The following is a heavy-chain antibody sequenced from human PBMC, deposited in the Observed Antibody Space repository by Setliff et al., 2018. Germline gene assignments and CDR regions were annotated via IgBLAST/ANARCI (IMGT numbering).Heavy chain of an antibody. J-gene: IGHJ3*02. Sequence: LSLTCTVSGGSISSGSYYWSWIRQPAGKGLEWIGRIYTSGSTNYNPSLKSRVTTSVDTSKNQFSLKLSSVTAADTAVYYCARDSYFWTWYAFDIWGQGTMVTV. CDR2: IYTSGST. CDR3: ARDSYFWTWYAFDI. CDR1: GGSISSGSYY. D-gene: IGHD3-3*01. V-gene: IGHV4-61*02.